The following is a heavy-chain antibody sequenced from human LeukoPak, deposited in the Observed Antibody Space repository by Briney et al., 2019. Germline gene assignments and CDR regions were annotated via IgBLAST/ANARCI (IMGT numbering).Heavy chain of an antibody. J-gene: IGHJ4*02. D-gene: IGHD1-26*01. CDR1: VYTFTSYD. CDR2: MNPNSGNT. Sequence: ASVKVSCKASVYTFTSYDINWVRQATGQGLEWMGWMNPNSGNTGYAQKFQGRVTMTRNTSISTAYMELSSLRSEDTAVYYCARVSPSGSYYDYWGQGTLVTVSS. V-gene: IGHV1-8*01. CDR3: ARVSPSGSYYDY.